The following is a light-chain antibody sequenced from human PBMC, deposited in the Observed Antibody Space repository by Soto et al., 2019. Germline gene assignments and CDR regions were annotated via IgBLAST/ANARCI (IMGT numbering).Light chain of an antibody. V-gene: IGKV3-20*01. CDR1: QSVSSSY. CDR3: QQYGSSPRK. J-gene: IGKJ1*01. CDR2: GAS. Sequence: EIVLTQSPGTLSLSPGERATLSCRASQSVSSSYLAWYQQKPGQAPRLLIYGASSRATGLPERFSGSGSGTDFTHTISRLEPEDFAVYYCQQYGSSPRKFGQGTKVEIK.